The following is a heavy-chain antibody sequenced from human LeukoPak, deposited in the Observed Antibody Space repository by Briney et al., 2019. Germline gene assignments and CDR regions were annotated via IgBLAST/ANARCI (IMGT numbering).Heavy chain of an antibody. D-gene: IGHD3-10*01. J-gene: IGHJ4*02. V-gene: IGHV3-64D*06. Sequence: GGSLRLSCSASGFTFSSYAMHWVRQAPGKGLEYVSAISSNGGSTYYADSVKGRFTISRDNSKNTLYLQMGSLRAEDTAVYYCVKGSVTMVRGVISLDYWGQGTLVTVSS. CDR3: VKGSVTMVRGVISLDY. CDR2: ISSNGGST. CDR1: GFTFSSYA.